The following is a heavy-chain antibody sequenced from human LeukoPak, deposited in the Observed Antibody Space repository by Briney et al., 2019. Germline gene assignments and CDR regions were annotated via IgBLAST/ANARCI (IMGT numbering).Heavy chain of an antibody. CDR2: INPSGGST. D-gene: IGHD3-9*01. Sequence: ASVKVSCKTSGYTFTSYYIHWVRQAPGQGLEWLGIINPSGGSTTYAQKFQGRVTMTTDTSTSTVYVELTSLRSDDTAVYYCARSSAYYNEADIWGQGTMVTVSS. J-gene: IGHJ3*02. CDR3: ARSSAYYNEADI. CDR1: GYTFTSYY. V-gene: IGHV1-46*01.